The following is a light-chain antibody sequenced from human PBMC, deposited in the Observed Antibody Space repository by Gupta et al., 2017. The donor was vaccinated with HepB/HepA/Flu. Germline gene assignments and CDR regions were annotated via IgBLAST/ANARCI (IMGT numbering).Light chain of an antibody. CDR1: QSVLNKSNSKNY. Sequence: DTVMTQSPDSLTVSLGERATINCKSSQSVLNKSNSKNYLAWYQQKAGQPPTLLIYWASTRESGVPERFSGSGSGTDFTLTISSLQAEDVAVYYCQQDDGSPYTFGQGTKLEL. CDR3: QQDDGSPYT. V-gene: IGKV4-1*01. CDR2: WAS. J-gene: IGKJ2*01.